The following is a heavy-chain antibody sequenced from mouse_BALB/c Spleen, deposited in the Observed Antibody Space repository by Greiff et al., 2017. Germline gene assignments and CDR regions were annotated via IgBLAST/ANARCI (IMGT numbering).Heavy chain of an antibody. CDR2: INSNGGST. CDR1: GFTFSSYG. CDR3: ARDRDYRYAYYYAMDY. D-gene: IGHD2-14*01. Sequence: EVKLVESGGDLVKPGGSLKLSCAASGFTFSSYGMSWVRQTPDKRLELVATINSNGGSTYYPDSVKGRFTISRDNAKNTLYLQMSSLKSEDTAMYYCARDRDYRYAYYYAMDYWGQGTSVTVSS. J-gene: IGHJ4*01. V-gene: IGHV5-6-3*01.